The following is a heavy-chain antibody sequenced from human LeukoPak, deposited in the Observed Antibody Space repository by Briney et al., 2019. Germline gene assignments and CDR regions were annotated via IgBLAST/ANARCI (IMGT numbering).Heavy chain of an antibody. CDR1: GYSLSRGYY. V-gene: IGHV4-38-2*01. J-gene: IGHJ5*02. CDR2: INHGGRT. Sequence: SETLSLTCAVSGYSLSRGYYGGWIRQPPGKGREGIGRINHGGRTYYHPSLKSRVAISVDTYKNQFPLKLSSVPAADTAVYYCASDRSETAVEWLGSWFHRWRQGSLLSVSS. CDR3: ASDRSETAVEWLGSWFHR. D-gene: IGHD6-19*01.